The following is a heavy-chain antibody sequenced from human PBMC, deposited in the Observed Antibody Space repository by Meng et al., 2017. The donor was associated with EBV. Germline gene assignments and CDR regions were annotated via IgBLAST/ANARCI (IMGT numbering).Heavy chain of an antibody. V-gene: IGHV1-69*01. D-gene: IGHD3-10*01. CDR3: ASESGRGYTPDY. CDR1: GGPFRYYA. J-gene: IGHJ4*02. CDR2: FLPRLGAP. Sequence: QVRLVQAAVEVKKPGSSVKVSCKTSGGPFRYYAISWVRQAPGQGLEWLGGFLPRLGAPNYAQKFHGRVKITADESTSTHYMDLSSLRSEDTAIYYCASESGRGYTPDYWGQGTLVTVSS.